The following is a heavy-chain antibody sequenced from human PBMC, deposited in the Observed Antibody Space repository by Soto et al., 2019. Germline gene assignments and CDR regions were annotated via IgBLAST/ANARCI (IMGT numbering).Heavy chain of an antibody. Sequence: GGSLRLSCAASGFTFSSYWMSWVRQAPGRGLEWVANVKQDGSEKYYVDSVKGRFTISRDNAKNSLYLQMNSLRAEDTAVYYCARDDVLCDGGRCYGVPLDVWGKGTTVTVSS. CDR3: ARDDVLCDGGRCYGVPLDV. V-gene: IGHV3-7*01. CDR1: GFTFSSYW. J-gene: IGHJ6*04. CDR2: VKQDGSEK. D-gene: IGHD2-15*01.